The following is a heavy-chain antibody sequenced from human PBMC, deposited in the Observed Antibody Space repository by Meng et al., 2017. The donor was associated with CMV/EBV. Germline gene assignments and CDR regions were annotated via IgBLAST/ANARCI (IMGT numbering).Heavy chain of an antibody. D-gene: IGHD1-26*01. CDR1: GGTFSTFA. Sequence: QGQLWQSAAEVKKPGSSVKVPCKTSGGTFSTFAISWVRQAPGEGLEWMGGIIPVFETANYAESFQDRVTITADDSTTTAYMELSSLRADDTALYFCARGGDSWYSDYWGQGTLVTVSS. J-gene: IGHJ4*02. CDR2: IIPVFETA. CDR3: ARGGDSWYSDY. V-gene: IGHV1-69*12.